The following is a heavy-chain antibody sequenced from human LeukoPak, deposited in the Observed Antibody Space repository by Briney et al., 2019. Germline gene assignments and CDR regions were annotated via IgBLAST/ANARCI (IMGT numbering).Heavy chain of an antibody. V-gene: IGHV3-48*01. J-gene: IGHJ6*03. CDR2: ISSSSSTI. CDR1: GFTFSSYG. Sequence: PGGSLRLSCAASGFTFSSYGMNWVRQAPGKGLEWVSYISSSSSTIYYADSVKGRFTISRDNAKNSLYLQMNSLRAEDTAVYYCARGHYDFWSGSRHMDVWGKGTTVTVSS. CDR3: ARGHYDFWSGSRHMDV. D-gene: IGHD3-3*01.